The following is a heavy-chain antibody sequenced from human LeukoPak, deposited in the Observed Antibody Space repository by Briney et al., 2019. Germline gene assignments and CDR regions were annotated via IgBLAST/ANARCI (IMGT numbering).Heavy chain of an antibody. Sequence: ASVKVSCKASGYTFTSYDINWVRQATGQGLEWMGWMNPNSGNTSYAQKFQGRVTMTRNTSISTAYMELSSLRSEDTAVYYCARGLGTRYGSGSYYYYGMDVWGQGTTVTVSS. CDR2: MNPNSGNT. J-gene: IGHJ6*01. D-gene: IGHD3-10*01. CDR3: ARGLGTRYGSGSYYYYGMDV. V-gene: IGHV1-8*01. CDR1: GYTFTSYD.